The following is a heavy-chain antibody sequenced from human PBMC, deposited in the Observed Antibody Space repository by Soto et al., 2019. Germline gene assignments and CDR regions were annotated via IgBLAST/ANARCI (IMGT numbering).Heavy chain of an antibody. J-gene: IGHJ3*02. CDR3: ARETYYDFWSGSFAAFDI. V-gene: IGHV3-74*01. CDR1: GFTFSNAW. D-gene: IGHD3-3*01. CDR2: IKSDGNST. Sequence: PGGSLRLSCAASGFTFSNAWMNWVRQAPGKGLEWVGRIKSDGNSTRYADAVKGRFTISRDNAKITLYLQMNSLRAEDTAVYYCARETYYDFWSGSFAAFDIWGQGTMVTVSS.